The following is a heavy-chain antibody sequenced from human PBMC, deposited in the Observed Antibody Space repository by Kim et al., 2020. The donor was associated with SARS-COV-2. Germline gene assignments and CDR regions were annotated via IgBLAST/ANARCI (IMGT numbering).Heavy chain of an antibody. J-gene: IGHJ6*02. Sequence: SETLSLTCSVSGASVSSRNYLWGWIRQSPGKGLEWIGSILSTGATYYKSSLKSRVSISVDTSKNEVSLKLRSVTAADTAVYFCARDRRDTETGSFPYYYGLDVWGQGTTVTVSS. V-gene: IGHV4-39*07. CDR3: ARDRRDTETGSFPYYYGLDV. CDR1: GASVSSRNYL. D-gene: IGHD3-9*01. CDR2: ILSTGAT.